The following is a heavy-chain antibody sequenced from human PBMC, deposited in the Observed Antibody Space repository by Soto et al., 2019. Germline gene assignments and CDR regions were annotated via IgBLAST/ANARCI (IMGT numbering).Heavy chain of an antibody. D-gene: IGHD3-9*01. Sequence: PGGSLRLSCAASGFTFSSYAMSWVRQAPGKGLEWVSAISGSGGSTYYADSVKGRFTISRDNSKNTLYLQMNSLRAEDTAVYYCAKDQDILTGYSTYYFDYWGQGTLVTVSS. CDR1: GFTFSSYA. CDR2: ISGSGGST. J-gene: IGHJ4*02. V-gene: IGHV3-23*01. CDR3: AKDQDILTGYSTYYFDY.